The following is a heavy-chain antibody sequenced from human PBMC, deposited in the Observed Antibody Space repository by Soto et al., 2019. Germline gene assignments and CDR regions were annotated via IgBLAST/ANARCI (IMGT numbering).Heavy chain of an antibody. J-gene: IGHJ3*02. Sequence: ASVKVSCKASGYTFTGYYMHWVRQAPGQGLEWMGWINPNSGGTNYAQKFQGWVTMTRDTSISTAYMELSRLRSDDTAVYYCATSGYCTNGVCNDAFDIWGQGTMVIVSS. CDR1: GYTFTGYY. CDR3: ATSGYCTNGVCNDAFDI. CDR2: INPNSGGT. V-gene: IGHV1-2*04. D-gene: IGHD2-8*01.